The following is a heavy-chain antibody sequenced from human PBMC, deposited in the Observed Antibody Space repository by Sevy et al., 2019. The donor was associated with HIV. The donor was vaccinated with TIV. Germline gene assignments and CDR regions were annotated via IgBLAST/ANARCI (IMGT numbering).Heavy chain of an antibody. V-gene: IGHV3-30*04. J-gene: IGHJ3*02. CDR2: ISYDGSNK. D-gene: IGHD2-15*01. CDR3: ASSRGVSLVATTIEDAFDI. CDR1: GFTFSSYA. Sequence: GGSLRLSCAASGFTFSSYAMHWVRQAPGKGLEWVAVISYDGSNKYYADSVKGRFTISRDNSKNTLYLQMNSLRAEDTAVYYCASSRGVSLVATTIEDAFDIWGQGTMVTVSS.